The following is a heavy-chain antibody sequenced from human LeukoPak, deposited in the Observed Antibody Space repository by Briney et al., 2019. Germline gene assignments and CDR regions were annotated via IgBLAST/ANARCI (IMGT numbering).Heavy chain of an antibody. V-gene: IGHV3-64*01. CDR2: ISSNGGST. CDR3: ARGRGVIFGVVISAFDI. D-gene: IGHD3-3*01. J-gene: IGHJ3*02. CDR1: GFTFSSYA. Sequence: GGSLRLSCAASGFTFSSYAMHWVRQASGKGLEYVSAISSNGGSTYYANSVKGRFTISRDNSKNTLYLQMGSLRAEDMAVYYCARGRGVIFGVVISAFDIWGQGTMVTVSS.